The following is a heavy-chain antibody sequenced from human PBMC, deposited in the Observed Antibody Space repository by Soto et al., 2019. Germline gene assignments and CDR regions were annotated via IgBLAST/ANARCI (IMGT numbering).Heavy chain of an antibody. D-gene: IGHD2-2*01. J-gene: IGHJ4*02. CDR3: ARAGSVIVVVPAAFVY. CDR2: IIPIFGTA. V-gene: IGHV1-69*13. CDR1: GGTFSSYA. Sequence: ASVKVSCKASGGTFSSYAISWVRQAPGQGLEWMGGIIPIFGTANYAQKFQGRVTITADESTSTAYMELSSLRSEDTAVYYCARAGSVIVVVPAAFVYWGQGTLVTVSS.